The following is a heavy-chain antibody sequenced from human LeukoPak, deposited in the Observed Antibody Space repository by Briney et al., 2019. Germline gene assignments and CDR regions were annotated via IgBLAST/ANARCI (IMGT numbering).Heavy chain of an antibody. J-gene: IGHJ3*02. CDR1: GFTVSSNY. D-gene: IGHD4-17*01. V-gene: IGHV3-53*01. Sequence: GGSLRLSRAASGFTVSSNYMSWVRPAPGKGLEWVSVIYSGGITYYADSVKGRFTTSRENSKNTLYLQMNSLRAEDTAVYYCARFYGDYAQAFDIWGQGTMVTVSS. CDR2: IYSGGIT. CDR3: ARFYGDYAQAFDI.